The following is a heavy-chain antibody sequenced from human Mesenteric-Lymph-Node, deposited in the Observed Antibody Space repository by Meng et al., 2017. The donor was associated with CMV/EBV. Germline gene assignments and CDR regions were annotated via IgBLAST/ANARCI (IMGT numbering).Heavy chain of an antibody. CDR2: ISYDGSNK. J-gene: IGHJ4*02. Sequence: GESLKISCAASGFTFSSYAMHWVRQAPGKGLEWVAVISYDGSNKYYADSVKGRFTISRDNSKNTLYLQMNSLRAEDTAVYYCARRGMYTPRPDFDYWGQGTLVTVSS. CDR3: ARRGMYTPRPDFDY. D-gene: IGHD1-1*01. CDR1: GFTFSSYA. V-gene: IGHV3-30*04.